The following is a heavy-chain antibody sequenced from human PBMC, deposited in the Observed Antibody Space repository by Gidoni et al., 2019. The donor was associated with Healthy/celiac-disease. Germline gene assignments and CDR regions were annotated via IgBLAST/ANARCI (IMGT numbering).Heavy chain of an antibody. CDR1: GYTFPSYY. Sequence: QVQLVQSGAEVKKPGASVKVSCKASGYTFPSYYMHWVRQAPGQGLEWMGIINPSGGSTSYAQKFQGRVTMTRDTSTSTVYMELSSLRSEDTAVYYCARDPLGVDLPGPYYGMDVWGQGTTVTVSS. D-gene: IGHD3-16*01. CDR2: INPSGGST. J-gene: IGHJ6*02. V-gene: IGHV1-46*03. CDR3: ARDPLGVDLPGPYYGMDV.